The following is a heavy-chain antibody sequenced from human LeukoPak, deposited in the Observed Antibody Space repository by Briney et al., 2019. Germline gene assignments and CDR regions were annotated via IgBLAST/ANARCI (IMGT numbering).Heavy chain of an antibody. CDR3: TRDPYGAYYFDY. Sequence: GGSLRLSCAASGFTFSDYYMSWIRQAPGKGLQWVAVISFDGSNKYSADSVKGRFTISRDNSKNTLYLQMNSLRSDDTAVYYCTRDPYGAYYFDYWGQGTLVTVSS. CDR1: GFTFSDYY. J-gene: IGHJ4*02. CDR2: ISFDGSNK. V-gene: IGHV3-30*03. D-gene: IGHD4-17*01.